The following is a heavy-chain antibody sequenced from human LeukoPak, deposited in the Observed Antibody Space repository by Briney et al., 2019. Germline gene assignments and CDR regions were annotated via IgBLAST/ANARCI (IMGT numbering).Heavy chain of an antibody. V-gene: IGHV4-4*07. Sequence: PSETLSLTCTVSGGSISSYYWSWIRQPAGKGLEWIGRIYTSGSTNYNPSLKSRVTMSVDTPKNQFSLKLSSVTAADTAVYYCARDESVQVSSGYQLFDYWGQGTLVTVSS. J-gene: IGHJ4*02. CDR2: IYTSGST. CDR3: ARDESVQVSSGYQLFDY. CDR1: GGSISSYY. D-gene: IGHD3-22*01.